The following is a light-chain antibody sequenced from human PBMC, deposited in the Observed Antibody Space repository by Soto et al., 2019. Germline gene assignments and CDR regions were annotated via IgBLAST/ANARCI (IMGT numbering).Light chain of an antibody. CDR1: NSDIGNYNL. V-gene: IGLV2-11*01. J-gene: IGLJ3*02. Sequence: QSALTQPRSVSGSTGQSVSISCTGTNSDIGNYNLVSWYQQPPDKAPKLIISAVSRRPSGVPDRFSGSNSGNTASLTISRLQADDEADYYCWSYTTSDMWVFGGVTKLTVL. CDR3: WSYTTSDMWV. CDR2: AVS.